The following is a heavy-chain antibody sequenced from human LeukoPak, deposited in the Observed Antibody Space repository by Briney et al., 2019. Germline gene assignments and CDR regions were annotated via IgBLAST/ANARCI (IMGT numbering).Heavy chain of an antibody. CDR3: ARDRLSGSGSSDAFDI. V-gene: IGHV4-39*07. CDR2: IYHSGST. CDR1: GGSISSSSYY. J-gene: IGHJ3*02. Sequence: SETLSLTCTVSGGSISSSSYYWGWIRQPPGKGLEWIGSIYHSGSTYYNPSLKSRVTISVDTSKNQFSLKLSSVTAADTAVYYCARDRLSGSGSSDAFDIWGQGTMVTVSS. D-gene: IGHD3-10*01.